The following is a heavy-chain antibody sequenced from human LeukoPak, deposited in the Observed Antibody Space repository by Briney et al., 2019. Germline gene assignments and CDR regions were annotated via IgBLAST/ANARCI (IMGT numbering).Heavy chain of an antibody. CDR1: GFSFSSYA. V-gene: IGHV3-23*05. CDR3: AKSGGWYWPYYMDV. J-gene: IGHJ6*03. Sequence: GGSLRLSCAASGFSFSSYAMSWVRQAPGKRLEWVSAIYSSRTTYYADSVKGRFTISRDNSKNTLYLQMNSLRAEDTAVYYCAKSGGWYWPYYMDVWGKGTTVTVSS. D-gene: IGHD6-19*01. CDR2: IYSSRTT.